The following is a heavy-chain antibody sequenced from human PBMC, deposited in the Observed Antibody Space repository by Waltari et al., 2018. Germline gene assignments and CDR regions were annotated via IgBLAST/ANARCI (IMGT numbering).Heavy chain of an antibody. CDR3: ARDRSERGFDY. CDR2: INHSGGST. V-gene: IGHV1-46*01. Sequence: QVQLVQSGAEVNKPGASVKVSCKASGYTFTSYYMHWVRQAPGQGLEWMGIINHSGGSTSYAQKFQGRVTMTRDTSTSTVYMELSSLRSEDTAVYYCARDRSERGFDYWGQGTLVTVSS. J-gene: IGHJ4*02. CDR1: GYTFTSYY.